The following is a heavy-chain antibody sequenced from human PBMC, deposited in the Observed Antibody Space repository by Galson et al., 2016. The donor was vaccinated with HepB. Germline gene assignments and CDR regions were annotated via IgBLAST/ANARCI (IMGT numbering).Heavy chain of an antibody. CDR3: ARWARGYCSSTSCLGYFQH. Sequence: SLRLSCAASGFSFRTYAMHWVRQAPGKGLEWVALISFDGNNKYYADSVKGRFTISRDNSKNTLYLQMNSLRAEDTAVYFCARWARGYCSSTSCLGYFQHWGQGTLVTVSS. J-gene: IGHJ1*01. CDR2: ISFDGNNK. D-gene: IGHD2-2*01. V-gene: IGHV3-30*04. CDR1: GFSFRTYA.